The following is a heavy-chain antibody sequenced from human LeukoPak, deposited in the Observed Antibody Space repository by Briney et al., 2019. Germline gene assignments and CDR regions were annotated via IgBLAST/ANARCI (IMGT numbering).Heavy chain of an antibody. Sequence: AGGSLRLSCAASGFTFSNAWMSWVRQAPGKGLEWVGRIKSKIDGWATDYAAPVKGRFTISRDDSKNTLYLQMNSLKTEDTAVYYCPSIPPLLKVCDYCGQGTLVTVSS. CDR1: GFTFSNAW. J-gene: IGHJ4*02. CDR3: PSIPPLLKVCDY. V-gene: IGHV3-15*01. CDR2: IKSKIDGWAT.